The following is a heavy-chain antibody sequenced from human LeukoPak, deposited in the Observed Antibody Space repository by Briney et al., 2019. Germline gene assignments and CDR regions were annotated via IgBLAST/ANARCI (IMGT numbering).Heavy chain of an antibody. D-gene: IGHD2-2*01. CDR3: ARARCSSTSCPLDY. V-gene: IGHV4-4*07. J-gene: IGHJ4*02. Sequence: PSETLSLTCTVSGGSISSYYWSWIRQPAGKGLEWIGRIYTSGSTNYNPSLKSRVTMSVDTSKNQLSLKLSSVTAADTAVYYCARARCSSTSCPLDYWGQGTLVTVSS. CDR2: IYTSGST. CDR1: GGSISSYY.